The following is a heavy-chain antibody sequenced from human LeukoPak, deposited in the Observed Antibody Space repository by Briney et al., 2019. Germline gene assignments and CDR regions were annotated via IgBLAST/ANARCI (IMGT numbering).Heavy chain of an antibody. V-gene: IGHV4-59*08. J-gene: IGHJ4*02. CDR3: AREYCSGGNCYFDF. Sequence: PSETLSLTCTVSGGSITSDCWSWIRQPPGKGLEWIGYIYYSGSTNQNPSLKSRVTISVDTSRKQFSLKLKSMTAADTAVYYCAREYCSGGNCYFDFWGQGILVTVSS. D-gene: IGHD2-15*01. CDR1: GGSITSDC. CDR2: IYYSGST.